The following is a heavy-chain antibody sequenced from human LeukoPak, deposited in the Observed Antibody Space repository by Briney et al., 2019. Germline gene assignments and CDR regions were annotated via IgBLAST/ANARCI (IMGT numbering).Heavy chain of an antibody. CDR1: GFTFSTYA. V-gene: IGHV3-23*01. CDR2: ISGSGGST. Sequence: GGSLRLSCAASGFTFSTYAMNWVRHTPGKGLEWVSAISGSGGSTYYADSVKGRFTISRDNSKNTLYLQMNSLRAEDTAVYYCAKDRTYYYGSGSYPPRGYFDYWGQGTLVTVSS. CDR3: AKDRTYYYGSGSYPPRGYFDY. D-gene: IGHD3-10*01. J-gene: IGHJ4*02.